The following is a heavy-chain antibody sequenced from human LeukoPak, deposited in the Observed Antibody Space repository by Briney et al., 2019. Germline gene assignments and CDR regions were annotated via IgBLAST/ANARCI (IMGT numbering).Heavy chain of an antibody. V-gene: IGHV4-39*01. D-gene: IGHD3-22*01. J-gene: IGHJ4*02. CDR1: GGSISSSHYY. CDR2: VYYSGGT. Sequence: SETLSLTCTVSGGSISSSHYYWGWIRQPPGKGLEWIGTVYYSGGTCYNPSLKSRVTISVDTSKNQFSLKLSSVTAADTAVYYCARQVDYYDSSGYYDYWGQGTLVTVSS. CDR3: ARQVDYYDSSGYYDY.